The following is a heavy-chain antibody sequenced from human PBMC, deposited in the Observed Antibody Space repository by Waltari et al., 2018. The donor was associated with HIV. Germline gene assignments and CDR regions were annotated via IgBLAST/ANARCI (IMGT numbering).Heavy chain of an antibody. CDR2: INHSGST. Sequence: QVQLQQWGAGLLKPSETLSLTCAVYGGSFSGYYWSWIRQPPGKGLEWIGEINHSGSTNYNPSLKSRITVSVDKSKKQFSLKVTSVTAADTAVYYCARDGYSSGHGDYYNGMDAWGQGTTVTVS. CDR1: GGSFSGYY. J-gene: IGHJ6*02. V-gene: IGHV4-34*01. D-gene: IGHD5-18*01. CDR3: ARDGYSSGHGDYYNGMDA.